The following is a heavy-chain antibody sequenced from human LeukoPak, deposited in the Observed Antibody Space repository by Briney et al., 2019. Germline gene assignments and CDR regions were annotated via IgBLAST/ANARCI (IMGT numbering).Heavy chain of an antibody. D-gene: IGHD6-19*01. V-gene: IGHV3-21*01. J-gene: IGHJ4*02. CDR3: GGEESRLVWYSFDC. Sequence: GGSLRLSCAASGFTFSSYSMHWVRQAPGKGLEWVSAIRSGGSNIYYADSVKGRFTISRDNAKNSLYLQMNSLRAEDTAVYYCGGEESRLVWYSFDCGGEGTLVTV. CDR2: IRSGGSNI. CDR1: GFTFSSYS.